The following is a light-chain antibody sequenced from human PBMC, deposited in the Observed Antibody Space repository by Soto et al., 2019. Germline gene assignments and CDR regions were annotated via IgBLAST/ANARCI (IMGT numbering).Light chain of an antibody. CDR1: QSISSW. CDR2: KAS. V-gene: IGKV1-5*03. CDR3: QQYNSYLYT. J-gene: IGKJ2*01. Sequence: PRTQSPSTLSASVGDRVTIPCRASQSISSWLAWYQQKPGKAPKLLIYKASSLESGVPSRFSGSGSGTEFTLTISSLQPDDFATYYCQQYNSYLYTFGQGTNVDIK.